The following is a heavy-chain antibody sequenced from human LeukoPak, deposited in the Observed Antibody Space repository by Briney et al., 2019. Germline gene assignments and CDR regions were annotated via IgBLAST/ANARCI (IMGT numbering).Heavy chain of an antibody. D-gene: IGHD5-12*01. CDR3: AKDIYSGYDYYYYYGMDV. J-gene: IGHJ6*02. CDR2: ISGSGGST. CDR1: GFTFSSYA. V-gene: IGHV3-23*01. Sequence: PGGSLRLSCAASGFTFSSYAMSWVRQAPGKGLEWVSAISGSGGSTYYADSVKGRFTISRDNSKNTLYLQMNSLRAEDTAVYYCAKDIYSGYDYYYYYGMDVWGQGTTVTVSS.